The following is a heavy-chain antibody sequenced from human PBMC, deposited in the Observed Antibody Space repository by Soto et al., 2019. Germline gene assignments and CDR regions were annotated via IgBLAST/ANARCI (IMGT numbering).Heavy chain of an antibody. V-gene: IGHV4-31*03. CDR3: ARSDSSSFAGGVDF. CDR2: IFYSEHT. J-gene: IGHJ4*02. Sequence: QVQLQESGPGLVKPSQTLSLTCTVSGDSISSGGYYWNWIRQHPGKGLEWIGYIFYSEHTYYNPSLQSRVTISMATSKNHFSLKLMSVTAADTAVYYCARSDSSSFAGGVDFWGQGSLVTVSS. CDR1: GDSISSGGYY. D-gene: IGHD6-6*01.